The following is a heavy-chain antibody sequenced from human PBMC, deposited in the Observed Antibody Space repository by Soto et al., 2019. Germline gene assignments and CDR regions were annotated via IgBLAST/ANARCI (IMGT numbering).Heavy chain of an antibody. Sequence: PSETLSLTCSVSGASVSSDSYHWSWIRQPPGKGLEWIGYIYYSGSSNYNPSLKSRVTISVDTSKNQFSLKLSSVTAADTAVYYCARGHLDLVVITTLGPHWFEPWGQGTLVTVSS. J-gene: IGHJ5*02. V-gene: IGHV4-61*01. CDR3: ARGHLDLVVITTLGPHWFEP. CDR2: IYYSGSS. CDR1: GASVSSDSYH. D-gene: IGHD3-22*01.